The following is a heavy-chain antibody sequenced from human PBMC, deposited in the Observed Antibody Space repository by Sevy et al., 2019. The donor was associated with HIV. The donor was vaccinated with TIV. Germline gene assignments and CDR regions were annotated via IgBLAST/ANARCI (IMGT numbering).Heavy chain of an antibody. CDR1: GFTFSKYS. V-gene: IGHV3-23*01. CDR3: AREGCTKPHDY. J-gene: IGHJ4*02. Sequence: GGSLRLSCAASGFTFSKYSMSWVRQPPGKGLGWVSTLTSGCGEINYSDSVKGRFTISRDNSKSSVYLQMNNLRPEDTAVYYCAREGCTKPHDYWGQGTLVTVSS. CDR2: LTSGCGEI. D-gene: IGHD2-8*01.